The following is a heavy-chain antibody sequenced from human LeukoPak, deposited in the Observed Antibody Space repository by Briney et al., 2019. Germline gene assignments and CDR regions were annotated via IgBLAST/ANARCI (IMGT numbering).Heavy chain of an antibody. Sequence: GASVKVSCKASGYTFTSYGISWVRQAPGQGLEWMGWISAYNGNTNYAQKLQGRVTITADESTSTAYMELSSLRSEDTAVYYCARDRALTYYYDSSGYYRGTTDAFDIWGQGTMVTVSS. J-gene: IGHJ3*02. V-gene: IGHV1-18*01. CDR2: ISAYNGNT. CDR1: GYTFTSYG. D-gene: IGHD3-22*01. CDR3: ARDRALTYYYDSSGYYRGTTDAFDI.